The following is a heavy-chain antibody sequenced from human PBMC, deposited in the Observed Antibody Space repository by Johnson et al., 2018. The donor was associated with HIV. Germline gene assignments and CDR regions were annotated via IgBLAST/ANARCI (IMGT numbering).Heavy chain of an antibody. CDR3: ARGGGSFEYSSSFAFDI. CDR1: GFIFSSYS. V-gene: IGHV3-30-3*01. J-gene: IGHJ3*02. Sequence: QVQLVESGGGVVQPGRSLGLSCAASGFIFSSYSMHWVRQAPGKGLEWVAVISYDGSNKHYADSVKGRFTLSRDNSKNTLYLQMNSLRAEDTALYYWARGGGSFEYSSSFAFDIWGQGTMVTVSS. CDR2: ISYDGSNK. D-gene: IGHD6-6*01.